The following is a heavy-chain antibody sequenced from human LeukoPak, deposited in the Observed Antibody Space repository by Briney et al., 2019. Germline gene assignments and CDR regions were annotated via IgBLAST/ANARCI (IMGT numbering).Heavy chain of an antibody. CDR1: GFTFSSYA. Sequence: PGGSLRLSCAASGFTFSSYAMNWVRQAPGKGLEGVSSISGSDCSTYYADFVKGRFTISRDNSKNTLHLQMNSLRAEDTAVYYCAKSLGVGGYTRYKGFDQWGQGTLVPVSS. CDR3: AKSLGVGGYTRYKGFDQ. CDR2: ISGSDCST. D-gene: IGHD5-24*01. V-gene: IGHV3-23*01. J-gene: IGHJ4*02.